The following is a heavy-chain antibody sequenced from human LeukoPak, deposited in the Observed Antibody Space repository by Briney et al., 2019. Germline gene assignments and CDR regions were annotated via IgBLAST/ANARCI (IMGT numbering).Heavy chain of an antibody. D-gene: IGHD3-10*01. J-gene: IGHJ5*02. CDR3: TRHVVTLLRGVTQRRENWFDP. CDR1: GYTFINYD. V-gene: IGHV1-2*02. Sequence: GASVKVSCKASGYTFINYDINWVRQATGQGLEWMGWMNTDSGGTNYAQKFLGRVTMTRDKANTTAYLELTGLTSDDTAVYYCTRHVVTLLRGVTQRRENWFDPWGQGTLATVSS. CDR2: MNTDSGGT.